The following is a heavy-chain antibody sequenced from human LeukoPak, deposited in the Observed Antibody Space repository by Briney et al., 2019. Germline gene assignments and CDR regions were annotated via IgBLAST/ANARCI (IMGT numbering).Heavy chain of an antibody. Sequence: PGRSLRLSCAASGFTFSSYGMHWVRQAPGKGLEWVAFIRYDGSNKYYADSVKGRFTISRDNSKNTLYLQMNSLRAEDTAMYYCAKDRSSGWYWVFDYWGQGTLVTVSS. J-gene: IGHJ4*02. D-gene: IGHD6-19*01. V-gene: IGHV3-30*02. CDR2: IRYDGSNK. CDR1: GFTFSSYG. CDR3: AKDRSSGWYWVFDY.